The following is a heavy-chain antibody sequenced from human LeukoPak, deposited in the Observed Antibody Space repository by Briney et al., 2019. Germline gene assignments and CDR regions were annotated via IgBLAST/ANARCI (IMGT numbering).Heavy chain of an antibody. CDR3: ARATWLPVGLYYYDSSGYYYYFDY. CDR1: GGSVSSGSYY. Sequence: KSSETLSLTCTVSGGSVSSGSYYWSWIRQPPGKGLEWIGYIYYSGSTNYNPSLKSRVTISVDTSKNQFSLKLSSVTAADTAVYYCARATWLPVGLYYYDSSGYYYYFDYWGQGTLVTVSS. CDR2: IYYSGST. J-gene: IGHJ4*02. V-gene: IGHV4-61*01. D-gene: IGHD3-22*01.